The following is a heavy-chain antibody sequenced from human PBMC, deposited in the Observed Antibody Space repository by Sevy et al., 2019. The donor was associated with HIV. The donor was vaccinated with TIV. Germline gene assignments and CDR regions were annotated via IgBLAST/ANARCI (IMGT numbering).Heavy chain of an antibody. V-gene: IGHV3-64*02. CDR2: ISRNGGRT. Sequence: GGSLRLSCAASGFTFSSYAMHWVRQAPGKGLEYVSAISRNGGRTYYADSVKGRFTISRDNSKNTLYLQMGSLRAEDMAVYYCARGGVATIINDAFDIWGQGTMVTVSS. CDR1: GFTFSSYA. CDR3: ARGGVATIINDAFDI. D-gene: IGHD5-12*01. J-gene: IGHJ3*02.